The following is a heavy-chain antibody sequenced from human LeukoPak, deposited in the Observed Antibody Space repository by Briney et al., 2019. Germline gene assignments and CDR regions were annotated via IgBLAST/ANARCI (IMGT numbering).Heavy chain of an antibody. D-gene: IGHD5-18*01. CDR2: ISNSGVTP. Sequence: PGGSLILSCAASGFTFRSYAMSWVRQAPGKGLEWISGISNSGVTPYYADSVKGRFSISRDNSKNMVYLQMSSLRVDDTAIYYCRGHRYGYEVDYWGQGALVTVSS. CDR1: GFTFRSYA. V-gene: IGHV3-23*01. CDR3: RGHRYGYEVDY. J-gene: IGHJ4*02.